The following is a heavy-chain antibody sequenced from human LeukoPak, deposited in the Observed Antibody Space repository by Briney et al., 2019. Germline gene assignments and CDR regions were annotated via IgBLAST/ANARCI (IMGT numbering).Heavy chain of an antibody. J-gene: IGHJ4*02. D-gene: IGHD2-2*01. V-gene: IGHV4-39*01. CDR3: ARHDFHPDIVVVPAAAPLDY. Sequence: SETLSLTCTVSGGSISSSSYYWGWIRQPPGKGLEWIGSIYYSGSTYYNPSLKSRVTISVDTSKNQFSLKLSSVTAADTAAYYCARHDFHPDIVVVPAAAPLDYWGQGTLVTVSS. CDR1: GGSISSSSYY. CDR2: IYYSGST.